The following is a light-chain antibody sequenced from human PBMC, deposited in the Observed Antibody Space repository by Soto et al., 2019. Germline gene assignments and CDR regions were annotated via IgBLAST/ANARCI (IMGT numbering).Light chain of an antibody. J-gene: IGKJ3*01. CDR1: QSVSTK. CDR3: QQYTNWPYT. CDR2: GAS. V-gene: IGKV3D-15*01. Sequence: MMMTQSPATLSVSPGERATLSCRASQSVSTKLAWYQQKPGQAPRLLIYGASTRATGIPARFSGSGSGTEFTLTISSLQSEDFAVYYCQQYTNWPYTFGPGTRVDIK.